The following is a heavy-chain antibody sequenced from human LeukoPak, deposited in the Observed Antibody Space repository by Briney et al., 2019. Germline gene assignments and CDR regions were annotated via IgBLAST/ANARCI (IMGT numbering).Heavy chain of an antibody. J-gene: IGHJ6*03. V-gene: IGHV4-30-2*01. CDR2: IYHSGST. CDR3: ARGIPYYYYYYMDV. CDR1: GGSISSGGYY. Sequence: SQTLSLTCTVSGGSISSGGYYWSWIRQPPGKGLEWIGYIYHSGSTYYNPSLKSRVTISVDTSKNQFSLKLSSVTAADTAVYYCARGIPYYYYYYMDVWGKGTTVTVSS.